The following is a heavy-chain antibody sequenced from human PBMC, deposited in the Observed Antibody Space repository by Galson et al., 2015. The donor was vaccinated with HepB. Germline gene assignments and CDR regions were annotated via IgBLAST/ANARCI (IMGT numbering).Heavy chain of an antibody. J-gene: IGHJ4*02. Sequence: SLRLSCAASGFTFSSYSMNWVRQAPGKGLEWVAVISYDGSNKYYADSVKGRFTISRDNSKNTLYLQMNSLRAEDTAVYYCASWGLREGYYGSGSYYNDFDYWGQGTLVTVSS. CDR1: GFTFSSYS. CDR3: ASWGLREGYYGSGSYYNDFDY. V-gene: IGHV3-30*03. D-gene: IGHD3-10*01. CDR2: ISYDGSNK.